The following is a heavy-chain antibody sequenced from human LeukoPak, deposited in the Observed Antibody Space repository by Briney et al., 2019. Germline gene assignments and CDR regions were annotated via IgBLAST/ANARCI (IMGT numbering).Heavy chain of an antibody. CDR1: GGSFSGYY. J-gene: IGHJ6*04. D-gene: IGHD2-8*01. V-gene: IGHV4-34*01. CDR2: INHSGST. Sequence: SETLSLTCAVYGGSFSGYYWSWIRQPPGKGLEWIGEINHSGSTNYNPSLKGRVTISVDTSKNQFSLKLSSVTAADTAVYYCARERKKWMDVWGKGTTVTVSS. CDR3: ARERKKWMDV.